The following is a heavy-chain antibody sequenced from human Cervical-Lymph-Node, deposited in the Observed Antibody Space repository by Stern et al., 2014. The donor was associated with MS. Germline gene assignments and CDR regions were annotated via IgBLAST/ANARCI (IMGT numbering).Heavy chain of an antibody. CDR3: ARVDYYESSGFFMY. V-gene: IGHV1-18*01. J-gene: IGHJ4*02. CDR2: ISPYTSNT. D-gene: IGHD3-22*01. CDR1: GYTFTMYG. Sequence: QVQLVQSGPEVKKPGASVRVSCKASGYTFTMYGLSWVRQAPGQGLEWMGWISPYTSNTNFAEKYQGRVALTTDTSTDTAYMELRNLKSDDTAVYYCARVDYYESSGFFMYWGQGTLVTVSS.